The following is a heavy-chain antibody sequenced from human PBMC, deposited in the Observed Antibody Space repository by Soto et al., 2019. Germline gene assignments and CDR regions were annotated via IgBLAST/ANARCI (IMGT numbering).Heavy chain of an antibody. CDR3: AREQTIFGVVIKLKSFDY. D-gene: IGHD3-3*01. CDR2: IYTSGST. CDR1: GGSISSYY. Sequence: SETLSLTCTVSGGSISSYYWSWIRQPAGKGLEWIGRIYTSGSTNYNPSLKSRVTMSVDTSKNQFSLKLSSVTAADTAVYYCAREQTIFGVVIKLKSFDYWGQGTLVTVSS. V-gene: IGHV4-4*07. J-gene: IGHJ4*02.